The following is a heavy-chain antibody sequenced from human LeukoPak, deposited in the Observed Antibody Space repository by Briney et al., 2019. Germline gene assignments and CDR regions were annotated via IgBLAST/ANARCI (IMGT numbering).Heavy chain of an antibody. Sequence: GGSLRLSCAASGFTFSRYGMSWVRQAPGKGLEGVSAISGSGGSTYYADSVKGRFTISRDNSKNTLYLQMNSLRAEDTAVYYCASIGRIVVVIPDAFDIWGQGTMVTVSS. J-gene: IGHJ3*02. CDR3: ASIGRIVVVIPDAFDI. CDR2: ISGSGGST. V-gene: IGHV3-23*01. D-gene: IGHD3-22*01. CDR1: GFTFSRYG.